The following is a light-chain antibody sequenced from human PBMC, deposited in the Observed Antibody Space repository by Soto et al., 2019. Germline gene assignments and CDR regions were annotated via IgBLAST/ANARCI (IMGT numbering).Light chain of an antibody. CDR1: QSVSSN. J-gene: IGKJ4*01. CDR3: HRYNSYHT. CDR2: GAS. V-gene: IGKV3-15*01. Sequence: IAMTHSPATLSVSPWEIATPSCRASQSVSSNLAWYQQKPGQAPRLLIYGASTRATGIPARFSGSGSGTEFTLTISSLQPDDFATYYCHRYNSYHTFGGGTKVDIK.